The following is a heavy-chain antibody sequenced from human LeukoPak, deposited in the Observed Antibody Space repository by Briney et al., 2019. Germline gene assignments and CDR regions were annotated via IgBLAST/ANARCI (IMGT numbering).Heavy chain of an antibody. D-gene: IGHD5-12*01. CDR2: FHPPDDEA. V-gene: IGHV1-69-2*01. CDR1: GYTFTNHD. J-gene: IGHJ4*02. Sequence: GASVKVSCKASGYTFTNHDINWVRQAPGKGLEWMGRFHPPDDEAKYLERFDGRIAITADTSTDTSYLELKGLTSDDTALYFCAVGRGFAHGRLEEWGQGTLITVSS. CDR3: AVGRGFAHGRLEE.